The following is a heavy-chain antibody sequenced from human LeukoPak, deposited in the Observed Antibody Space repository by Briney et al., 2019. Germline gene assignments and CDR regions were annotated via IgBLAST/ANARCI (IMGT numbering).Heavy chain of an antibody. Sequence: GASVKVSCKASGYTFTGYYMHWVRQAPGQGLEWMGWINPNSDGTNYAQKFQGRVTMTRDTSISTAYMELSRLRSDDTAVYYCARDQRVLRFLEWLPHPWGQGTLVTVSS. CDR2: INPNSDGT. D-gene: IGHD3-3*01. V-gene: IGHV1-2*02. CDR1: GYTFTGYY. J-gene: IGHJ5*02. CDR3: ARDQRVLRFLEWLPHP.